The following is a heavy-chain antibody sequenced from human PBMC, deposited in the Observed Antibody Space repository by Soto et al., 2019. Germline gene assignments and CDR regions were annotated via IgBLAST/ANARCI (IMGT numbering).Heavy chain of an antibody. CDR3: ARALDSGYEFWFDP. V-gene: IGHV4-31*03. CDR1: GGPISSGGYY. CDR2: IYYSGST. D-gene: IGHD5-12*01. J-gene: IGHJ5*02. Sequence: SETLSLTCTVSGGPISSGGYYWSWIRQHPGKGLEWIGYIYYSGSTYYNPSLKSRVTISVDTSKNQFSLKLSSVTAADTAVYYCARALDSGYEFWFDPWGQGTLVTVSS.